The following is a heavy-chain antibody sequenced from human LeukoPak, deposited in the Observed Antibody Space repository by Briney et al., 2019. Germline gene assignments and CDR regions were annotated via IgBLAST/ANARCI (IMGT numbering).Heavy chain of an antibody. CDR1: GITVSGNY. CDR3: VRDIVPYSSNWYYFDY. CDR2: IYSGGDT. Sequence: GGSLRLSSAASGITVSGNYMSWVRQAPGKGLEWVSIIYSGGDTYYADSVKGRFTIFRDNSKNTLYLQMNSLRAEDTAVYYCVRDIVPYSSNWYYFDYWGQGTLVTVSS. J-gene: IGHJ4*02. D-gene: IGHD6-13*01. V-gene: IGHV3-66*01.